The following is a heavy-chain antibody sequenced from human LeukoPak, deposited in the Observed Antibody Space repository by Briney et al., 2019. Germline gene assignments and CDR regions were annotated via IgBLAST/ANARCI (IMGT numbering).Heavy chain of an antibody. CDR1: GYSFSSYW. D-gene: IGHD6-13*01. J-gene: IGHJ5*02. CDR3: ARRLAAAGTTFWFDP. CDR2: IYHGDSGT. V-gene: IGHV5-51*01. Sequence: GESLKIFCKGSGYSFSSYWIGWVRQMPGKGREWMGIIYHGDSGTRYSPSFPGQVTISAVKAISPPSLQWSSLQASDTAMYYCARRLAAAGTTFWFDPWGQGALGTVSS.